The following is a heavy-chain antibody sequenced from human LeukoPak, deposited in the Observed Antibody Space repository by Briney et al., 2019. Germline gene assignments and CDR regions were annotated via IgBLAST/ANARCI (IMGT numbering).Heavy chain of an antibody. J-gene: IGHJ4*02. CDR2: IYPGDSDT. V-gene: IGHV5-51*01. CDR1: GYSFTSYW. D-gene: IGHD6-13*01. Sequence: GESLKISCKGSGYSFTSYWIGWVRQMPGKGLEWMGIIYPGDSDTRYSPSFQGQVTISADKSITTAYLQWSSLKASDTAMYYCARLRWAAGDGYYFDYWGQGTPATVSS. CDR3: ARLRWAAGDGYYFDY.